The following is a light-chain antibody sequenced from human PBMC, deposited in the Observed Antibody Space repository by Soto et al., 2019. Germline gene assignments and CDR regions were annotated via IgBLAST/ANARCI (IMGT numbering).Light chain of an antibody. CDR1: QSISSW. CDR2: DAS. CDR3: QQYNSYPFT. V-gene: IGKV1-5*01. Sequence: DIQMPQSPSTLSASVGDRVTITCRASQSISSWLAWYQQKPGKAPKLLIYDASSLESGVPSRFSGRGSGTEFTLTISSLQPDDFATYYCQQYNSYPFTFGPGTKVDIK. J-gene: IGKJ3*01.